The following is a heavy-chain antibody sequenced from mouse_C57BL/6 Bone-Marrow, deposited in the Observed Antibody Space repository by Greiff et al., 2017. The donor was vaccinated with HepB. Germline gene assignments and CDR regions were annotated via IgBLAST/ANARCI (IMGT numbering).Heavy chain of an antibody. V-gene: IGHV14-3*01. CDR3: ARGGFTTVVAPYYAMDY. CDR2: IDPANGNT. CDR1: GFNIKNTY. D-gene: IGHD1-1*01. Sequence: VQLQQSVAELVRPGASVKLSCTASGFNIKNTYMHWVKQRPEQGLEWIGRIDPANGNTKYAPKFQGKATITADTSSNTAYLQLSSLTSEDTAIYYCARGGFTTVVAPYYAMDYWGQGTSVTVSS. J-gene: IGHJ4*01.